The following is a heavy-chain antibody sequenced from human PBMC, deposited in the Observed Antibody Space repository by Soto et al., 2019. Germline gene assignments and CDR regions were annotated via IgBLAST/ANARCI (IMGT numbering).Heavy chain of an antibody. D-gene: IGHD3-3*02. CDR1: GRSMISYY. Sequence: QLQESGPGLVKPSETLSLTCNVSGRSMISYYWSWIRQPAGKGLEWIGRIYTGGNTNYNPSLKSXXTXXXXXXXSQFSLSLTSVTAADTAVYYCAREGDDRHFFFDSWGQGTLVTVSS. CDR2: IYTGGNT. V-gene: IGHV4-4*07. CDR3: AREGDDRHFFFDS. J-gene: IGHJ4*02.